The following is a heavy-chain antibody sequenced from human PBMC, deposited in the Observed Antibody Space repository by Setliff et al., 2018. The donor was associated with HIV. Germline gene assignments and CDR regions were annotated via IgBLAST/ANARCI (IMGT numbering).Heavy chain of an antibody. D-gene: IGHD2-2*03. CDR1: GFTFSNFA. J-gene: IGHJ4*02. CDR2: ITYDGSRT. CDR3: AKVDNGHCTSASCRDFDY. Sequence: PGGSLRLSCVASGFTFSNFAMHWVRQAPGKGLEWVSAITYDGSRTYYADSVKGRFTISRDNSKNTLYLQMNSLTAEDTAVYYCAKVDNGHCTSASCRDFDYWGQGTLVTVSS. V-gene: IGHV3-30*07.